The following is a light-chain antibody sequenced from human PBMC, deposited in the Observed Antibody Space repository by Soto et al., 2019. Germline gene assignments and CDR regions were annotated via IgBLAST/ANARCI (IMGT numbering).Light chain of an antibody. Sequence: QAVVTQSPSASASLGASVKLTCTLSSGHSSYAIAWHQQQPEKGPRYLMKLNSDGSHSKGDGIPDRFSGSSSGPERYLTISSLQSEDEADYYCQTWGTGIRVFGGGTKLTVL. CDR1: SGHSSYA. V-gene: IGLV4-69*01. J-gene: IGLJ3*02. CDR3: QTWGTGIRV. CDR2: LNSDGSH.